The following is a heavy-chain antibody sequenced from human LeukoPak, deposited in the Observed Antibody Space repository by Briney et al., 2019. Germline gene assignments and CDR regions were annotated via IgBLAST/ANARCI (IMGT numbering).Heavy chain of an antibody. D-gene: IGHD6-13*01. CDR1: GYTFTSYG. V-gene: IGHV1-18*01. Sequence: VASVKVSCKASGYTFTSYGISWVRQAPGQGLEWMGWISAYNGNTNYAQKLQGRVTMTTDTSTSTAYMELRSLTSEDTAVYYCARDDPAATGADYWGQGTLVTVSS. J-gene: IGHJ4*02. CDR3: ARDDPAATGADY. CDR2: ISAYNGNT.